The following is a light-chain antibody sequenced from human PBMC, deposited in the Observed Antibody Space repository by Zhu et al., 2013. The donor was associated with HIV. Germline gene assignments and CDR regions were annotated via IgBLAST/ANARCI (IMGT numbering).Light chain of an antibody. Sequence: DVQMTQSPSSLSASVGDRVTITCRASQGVSTYLAWFQQRPGKAPKLLIYDASSLESGVPSRFSGSGSGTDFTLTISSLQPEDSATYYCEQTNDFSLTFGGGTKVEIE. CDR1: QGVSTY. J-gene: IGKJ4*01. CDR2: DAS. V-gene: IGKV1-16*01. CDR3: EQTNDFSLT.